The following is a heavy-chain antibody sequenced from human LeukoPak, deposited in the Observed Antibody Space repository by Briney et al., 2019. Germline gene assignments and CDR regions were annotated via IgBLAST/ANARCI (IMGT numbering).Heavy chain of an antibody. CDR3: ARSPRLCSSTSCRYMDV. Sequence: SETLSLTCTVSGGPISSYYWSWIRQPPGKGLEWIGYVYDGESTNYNPSLKGRVAISLDTSKSQFSLRLTSVTAADSAVYFCARSPRLCSSTSCRYMDVWGKGTTVTVSS. CDR1: GGPISSYY. J-gene: IGHJ6*03. CDR2: VYDGEST. D-gene: IGHD2-2*01. V-gene: IGHV4-59*01.